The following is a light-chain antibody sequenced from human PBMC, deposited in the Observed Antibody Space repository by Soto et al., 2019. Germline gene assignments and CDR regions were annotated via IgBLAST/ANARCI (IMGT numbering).Light chain of an antibody. V-gene: IGKV1-39*01. CDR2: AAS. J-gene: IGKJ1*01. CDR1: QSIRHY. CDR3: QQTYSAPWT. Sequence: DIPMTQSPPSLSASVGDRVTITCRASQSIRHYLNWYQQKPGKAPNLLIYAASSLQSGVPSRFSGGVSGTDFTLTISSLQPEDFATYYCQQTYSAPWTFGQGTKVEIK.